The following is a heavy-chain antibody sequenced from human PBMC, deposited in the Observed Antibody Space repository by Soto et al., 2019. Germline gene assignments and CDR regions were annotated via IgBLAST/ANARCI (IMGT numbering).Heavy chain of an antibody. V-gene: IGHV3-74*01. CDR3: ARDLIMVETPGDDFDY. D-gene: IGHD2-21*01. Sequence: EVQLVESGGGLVQPGGSLRLSCAASGFTFSSYWMHWVRQAPGKGLVWVSRITPDGSGTSYADSVKGRFTISRDNAKNTLYRQMSRLRAEDTAVYYCARDLIMVETPGDDFDYWGQGTLVTVSS. J-gene: IGHJ4*02. CDR1: GFTFSSYW. CDR2: ITPDGSGT.